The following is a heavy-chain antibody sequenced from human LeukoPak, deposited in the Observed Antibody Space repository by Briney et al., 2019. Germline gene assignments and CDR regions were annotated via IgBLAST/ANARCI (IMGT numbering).Heavy chain of an antibody. CDR2: ISYDGSNK. CDR3: AKLIIVGATTSDY. Sequence: PGRSLRLSCAASGFTFSSYGMHWVRQAPGKGLEWVAVISYDGSNKYYADSVKGRFTISRDNSKNTLYLQMNSLRAEDTAVYYCAKLIIVGATTSDYWGQGTLVTVSS. J-gene: IGHJ4*02. CDR1: GFTFSSYG. V-gene: IGHV3-30*18. D-gene: IGHD1-26*01.